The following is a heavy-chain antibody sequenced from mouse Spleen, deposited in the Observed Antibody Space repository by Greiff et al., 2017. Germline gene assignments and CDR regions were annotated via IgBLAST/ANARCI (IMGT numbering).Heavy chain of an antibody. D-gene: IGHD1-2*01. Sequence: QVHVKQPGAELVKPGASVKLSCKASGYTFTSYWMHWVKQRPGRGLEWIGRIDPNSGGTKYNEKFKSKATLTVDKPSSTAYMQLSSLTSEDSAVYYCARLTATIGYYFDYWGQGTTLTVSS. CDR2: IDPNSGGT. CDR1: GYTFTSYW. V-gene: IGHV1-72*01. CDR3: ARLTATIGYYFDY. J-gene: IGHJ2*01.